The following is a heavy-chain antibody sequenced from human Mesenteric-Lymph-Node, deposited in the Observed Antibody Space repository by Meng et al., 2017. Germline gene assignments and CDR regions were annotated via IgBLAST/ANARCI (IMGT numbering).Heavy chain of an antibody. D-gene: IGHD3-22*01. CDR3: ARDEEYYDSSGYPIYYYYYGMDV. V-gene: IGHV3-48*03. Sequence: GGSLRLSCAASGFTFSSYEMNWVRQAPGKGLEWVSYISSSGSTIYYADSVKGRFTISRDNSKNTLYLQMNSLRAEDTAVYYCARDEEYYDSSGYPIYYYYYGMDVWGQGTTVTVSS. CDR1: GFTFSSYE. CDR2: ISSSGSTI. J-gene: IGHJ6*02.